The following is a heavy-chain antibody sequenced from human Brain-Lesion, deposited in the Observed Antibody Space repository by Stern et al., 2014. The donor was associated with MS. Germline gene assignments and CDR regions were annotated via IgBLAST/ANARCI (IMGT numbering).Heavy chain of an antibody. J-gene: IGHJ5*02. D-gene: IGHD2-15*01. CDR3: AGEEDIRYCSGGSCTGNWFDP. Sequence: QLVESGPGLVKPSETLSLTCTVAGGSVSSTSYAWAWIRQPPGKGLEWIGTIYYSGNTYYSPSPKSRLTISLDTSKNQFSLQLRSVTAADTAVYYCAGEEDIRYCSGGSCTGNWFDPWGQGTLVTVSS. V-gene: IGHV4-39*01. CDR1: GGSVSSTSYA. CDR2: IYYSGNT.